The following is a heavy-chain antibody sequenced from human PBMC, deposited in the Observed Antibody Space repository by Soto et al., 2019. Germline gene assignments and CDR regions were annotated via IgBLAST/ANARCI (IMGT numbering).Heavy chain of an antibody. CDR1: GFTFSSYG. Sequence: PGGSLRLSCAASGFTFSSYGMHWVRQAPGKGLEWVAVIWYDGSNKYYADSVKGRFTISRDNSKNTLYLQMNSLRAEDTAVYYCARDVSIRYSGSYYEDGPHDYWGQGTLVTVSS. D-gene: IGHD1-26*01. J-gene: IGHJ4*02. CDR3: ARDVSIRYSGSYYEDGPHDY. CDR2: IWYDGSNK. V-gene: IGHV3-33*01.